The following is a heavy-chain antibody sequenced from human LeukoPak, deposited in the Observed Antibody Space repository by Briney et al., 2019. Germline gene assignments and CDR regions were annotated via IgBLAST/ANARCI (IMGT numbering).Heavy chain of an antibody. CDR1: GFTFSSYG. J-gene: IGHJ4*02. D-gene: IGHD2-2*03. Sequence: GGSLRLSCAPSGFTFSSYGMSWVRQAPGKGLEWVSAISGSGGSTYYADSVKGRFTISRDNSKNTLYLQMNSLRAEDTAVYYCAKDRRGYCSSTSCWGDFDYWGQGTLVTVSS. CDR2: ISGSGGST. V-gene: IGHV3-23*01. CDR3: AKDRRGYCSSTSCWGDFDY.